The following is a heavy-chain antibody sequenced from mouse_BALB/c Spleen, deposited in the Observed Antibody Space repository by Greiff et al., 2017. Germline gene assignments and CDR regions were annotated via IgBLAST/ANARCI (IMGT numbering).Heavy chain of an antibody. V-gene: IGHV5-17*02. CDR3: ARPPYGNYGYYAMDY. D-gene: IGHD2-10*02. J-gene: IGHJ4*01. CDR2: ISSGSSTI. Sequence: EVQLQESGGGLVQPGGSRKLSCAASGFTFSSFGMHWVRQAPEKGLEWVAYISSGSSTIYYADTVKGRFTISRDNPKNTLFLQMTSLRSEDTAMYYCARPPYGNYGYYAMDYWGQGTSVTVSS. CDR1: GFTFSSFG.